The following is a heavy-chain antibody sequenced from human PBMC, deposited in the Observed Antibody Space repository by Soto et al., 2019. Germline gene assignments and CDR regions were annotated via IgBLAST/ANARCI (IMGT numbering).Heavy chain of an antibody. V-gene: IGHV4-61*01. CDR1: GGSVSSGSYY. J-gene: IGHJ5*02. CDR3: EREIVCGWKNWFDP. Sequence: PSETLSLTCTVSGGSVSSGSYYWSWIRQPPGKGLEWIGYIYYSGSTNYNPSLKSRVTTPVDTSKYQFSLNLSSVTAADTAVYYCEREIVCGWKNWFDPWGQGTLVTVSS. CDR2: IYYSGST. D-gene: IGHD6-19*01.